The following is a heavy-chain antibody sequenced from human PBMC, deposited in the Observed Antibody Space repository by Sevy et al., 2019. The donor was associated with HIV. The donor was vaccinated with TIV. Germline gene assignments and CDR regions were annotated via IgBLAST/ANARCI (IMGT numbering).Heavy chain of an antibody. CDR3: AKSMIQLWLYAFDI. J-gene: IGHJ3*02. Sequence: GGSLRLSCAASGFTFSSYAMSWVRQAPGKGLEWVSAISVSGGSTCYADSVKGRFTISRDNSKNTLYLQMNSLRAEDSAVYYCAKSMIQLWLYAFDIWGQGTMVTVSS. D-gene: IGHD5-18*01. CDR1: GFTFSSYA. V-gene: IGHV3-23*01. CDR2: ISVSGGST.